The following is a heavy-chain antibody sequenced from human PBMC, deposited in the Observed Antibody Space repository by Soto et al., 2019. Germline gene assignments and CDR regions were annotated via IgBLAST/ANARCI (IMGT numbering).Heavy chain of an antibody. Sequence: ASVKVSCKASGYTYISYSMHWVRQAPGQRLEWMGWINVGNGNTKYSQNFQGRVTINQDTSASTAYMELSSLTSEDTAVYYCAKESGGSGSTTHDYWGQGTLVTVSS. V-gene: IGHV1-3*01. J-gene: IGHJ4*02. CDR1: GYTYISYS. CDR2: INVGNGNT. D-gene: IGHD6-19*01. CDR3: AKESGGSGSTTHDY.